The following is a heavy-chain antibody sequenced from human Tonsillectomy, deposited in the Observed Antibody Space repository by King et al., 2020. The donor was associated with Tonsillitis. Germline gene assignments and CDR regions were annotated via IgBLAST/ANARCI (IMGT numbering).Heavy chain of an antibody. D-gene: IGHD7-27*01. Sequence: VQLVESGGGLVQPGGSLRLSCAASGFTFSDYSMNWVRQAPGKGLEWASYISSSSTFVWYADSVKGRFTISRDNAENSLYLEMNSLRAEDTAVYYCATDRNWAFDYWGQGILVTVSS. CDR1: GFTFSDYS. CDR2: ISSSSTFV. V-gene: IGHV3-48*01. J-gene: IGHJ4*02. CDR3: ATDRNWAFDY.